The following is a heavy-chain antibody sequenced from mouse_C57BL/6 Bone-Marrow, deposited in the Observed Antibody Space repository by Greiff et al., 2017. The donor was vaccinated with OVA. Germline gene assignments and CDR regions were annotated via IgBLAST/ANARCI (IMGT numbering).Heavy chain of an antibody. CDR3: ASTAQVPFAY. CDR1: GYSITSGYY. D-gene: IGHD3-2*02. V-gene: IGHV3-6*01. J-gene: IGHJ3*01. Sequence: EVQLQQSGPGLVKPSQSLSLTCSVTGYSITSGYYWYWIRRFPGNKLEWVGYISYDGSNNYNPSLKNRISITRDTSKNQCFLKLNAVTTEDTATYYYASTAQVPFAYWGQGTLVTVSA. CDR2: ISYDGSN.